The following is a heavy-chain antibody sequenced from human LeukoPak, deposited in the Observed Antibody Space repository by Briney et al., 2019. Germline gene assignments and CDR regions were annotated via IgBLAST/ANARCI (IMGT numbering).Heavy chain of an antibody. CDR3: ASSPGGTAAFDI. D-gene: IGHD1-1*01. V-gene: IGHV4-59*01. CDR1: GGSISSYY. J-gene: IGHJ3*02. Sequence: PSETPSLTCTVSGGSISSYYWSWIRQPPGKGLEWIGYIYYSGSTNYNPSLKSRVTISVDTSKNQFSLKLSSVTPADTAVYYCASSPGGTAAFDIWGQGTLATVSS. CDR2: IYYSGST.